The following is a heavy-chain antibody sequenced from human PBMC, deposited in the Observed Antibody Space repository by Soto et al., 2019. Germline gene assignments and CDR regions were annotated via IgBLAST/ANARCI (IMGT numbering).Heavy chain of an antibody. D-gene: IGHD3-22*01. J-gene: IGHJ3*01. V-gene: IGHV3-33*01. CDR1: GFTFISYG. CDR2: IWYDGFTR. Sequence: QVQLVESGGGVVQVGRSLRLSCAASGFTFISYGMHWVRQAPGKGLEWVGVIWYDGFTRYYIDSVKGRFTISRDNFRGTLYLQIDSLRPEDTAVYYCARGRGDRSGYHDAFDFWGQGTLVTVSS. CDR3: ARGRGDRSGYHDAFDF.